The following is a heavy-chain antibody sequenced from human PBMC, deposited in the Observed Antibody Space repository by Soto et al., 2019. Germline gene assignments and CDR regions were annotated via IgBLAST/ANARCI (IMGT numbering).Heavy chain of an antibody. CDR2: INWNGGST. CDR3: ARDLYYYDSSGPRGAFDI. D-gene: IGHD3-22*01. V-gene: IGHV3-20*04. CDR1: GFTFSTYA. Sequence: GGSLRLSCAASGFTFSTYAMSWVRQAPGRGLEWVSGINWNGGSTGYADSVKGRFTISRDNAKNSLYLQMNSLRAEDTALYYCARDLYYYDSSGPRGAFDIWGQGTMVTVSS. J-gene: IGHJ3*02.